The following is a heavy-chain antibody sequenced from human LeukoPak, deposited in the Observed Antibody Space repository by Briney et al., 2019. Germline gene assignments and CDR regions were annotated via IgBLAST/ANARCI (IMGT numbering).Heavy chain of an antibody. D-gene: IGHD2-15*01. CDR1: GGSFSGYY. CDR3: ARGEYCSGGSCYSNYYYGMGV. V-gene: IGHV4-34*01. Sequence: SETLSLTCAVYGGSFSGYYWSWIRQPPGKGLEWIGEINHSGSTNYNPSLKSRVTISVDTSKNQFSLKLSSVTAADTAVYYCARGEYCSGGSCYSNYYYGMGVWGQGTTVTVSS. J-gene: IGHJ6*02. CDR2: INHSGST.